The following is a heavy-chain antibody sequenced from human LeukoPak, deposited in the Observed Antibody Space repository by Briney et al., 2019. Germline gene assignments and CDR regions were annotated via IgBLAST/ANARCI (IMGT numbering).Heavy chain of an antibody. J-gene: IGHJ5*02. CDR1: GYTFTSYG. CDR2: ISAYNGNT. Sequence: ASVKVSCKASGYTFTSYGISWVRQAPGQGLEWMGWISAYNGNTNYAQKLQGRVTMTTDTSTSTAYMELRSLRCDDMAVYYCARSGGTSPRDWFDPWGQGTLVTVSS. CDR3: ARSGGTSPRDWFDP. D-gene: IGHD1-1*01. V-gene: IGHV1-18*03.